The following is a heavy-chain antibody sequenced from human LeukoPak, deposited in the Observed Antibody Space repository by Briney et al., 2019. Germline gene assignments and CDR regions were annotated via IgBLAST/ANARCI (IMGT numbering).Heavy chain of an antibody. CDR3: ARWTYSSNWYPDY. V-gene: IGHV3-74*01. J-gene: IGHJ4*02. D-gene: IGHD6-13*01. Sequence: GGSLRLSCAASGFTFSSYWMYWVRQAPGKGLVWVSRINSDGSSTTYADSVKGRFTISRDNAKNTLYLQMNSLRAEDTAVYHCARWTYSSNWYPDYWGQGVLVTVSS. CDR1: GFTFSSYW. CDR2: INSDGSST.